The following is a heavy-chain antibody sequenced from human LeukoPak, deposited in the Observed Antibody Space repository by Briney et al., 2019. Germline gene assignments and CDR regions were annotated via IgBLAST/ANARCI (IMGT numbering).Heavy chain of an antibody. V-gene: IGHV3-30*04. J-gene: IGHJ3*01. CDR1: GITLSSSA. Sequence: PGGPRRLSCGASGITLSSSAMHWGRKAPGKGLDWVTAISHDGSNIYYADIVKGRFTVSRDNSRNTLHLQMNSLREEDTATHYCAKDWQWELLTGAFNVWGQGTVVTVS. CDR3: AKDWQWELLTGAFNV. CDR2: ISHDGSNI. D-gene: IGHD1-26*01.